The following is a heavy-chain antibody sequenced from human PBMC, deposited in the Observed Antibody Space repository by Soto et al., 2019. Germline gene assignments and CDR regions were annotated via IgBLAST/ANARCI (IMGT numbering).Heavy chain of an antibody. Sequence: QVQLVQSGAEVKKPGASVKVSCKASGYTFTGHYIHWVRQAPEQGPEWMGEIGPESGATRYAQKLQGRVTMSMDTSVTTVYMELKNLSPDDTAVYYCGRGRSGQIVVFYWGQGTPVTVSS. CDR2: IGPESGAT. CDR3: GRGRSGQIVVFY. J-gene: IGHJ4*02. CDR1: GYTFTGHY. V-gene: IGHV1-2*02. D-gene: IGHD1-26*01.